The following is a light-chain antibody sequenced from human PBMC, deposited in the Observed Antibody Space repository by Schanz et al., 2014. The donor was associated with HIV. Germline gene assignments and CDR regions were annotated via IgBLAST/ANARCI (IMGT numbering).Light chain of an antibody. J-gene: IGLJ2*01. CDR2: EVS. Sequence: QSVLTQPPSASGSPGQSVTISCTGTSSDVGGHNYVSWYQHHPAKAPKLIIFEVSERPSGVPDRFSGSKSGNTASLTVSGLQAEDEADYYCQSFDSSLSAVVFGGGTKLTVL. CDR1: SSDVGGHNY. V-gene: IGLV2-8*01. CDR3: QSFDSSLSAVV.